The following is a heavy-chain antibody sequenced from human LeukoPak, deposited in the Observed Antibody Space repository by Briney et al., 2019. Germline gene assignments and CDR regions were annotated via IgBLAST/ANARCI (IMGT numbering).Heavy chain of an antibody. V-gene: IGHV3-21*06. CDR1: GFTFSDYS. D-gene: IGHD4-17*01. Sequence: GGSLRLSCGASGFTFSDYSMSWVRQAPGKGLEWVSSISSSSSYTHYADSVKGRFTISRDNARNSLYLQMNSLRAEDTAVYYCARDRDYGDWGQGTLVTVSS. CDR3: ARDRDYGD. CDR2: ISSSSSYT. J-gene: IGHJ4*02.